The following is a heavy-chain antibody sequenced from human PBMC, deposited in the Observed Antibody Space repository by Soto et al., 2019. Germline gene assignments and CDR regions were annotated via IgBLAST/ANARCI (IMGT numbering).Heavy chain of an antibody. Sequence: QVQLVESGGGVVQPGRSLRLSCVASGFTFSNYGIHWVRQAPGKGLEWMALIWYDGSNKDYADSVKGRFTISRDNSKNTLYLQMNSLRAEDTAVYYCAREEENWFDPWGQGALVTVSS. CDR3: AREEENWFDP. J-gene: IGHJ5*02. CDR2: IWYDGSNK. CDR1: GFTFSNYG. V-gene: IGHV3-33*01.